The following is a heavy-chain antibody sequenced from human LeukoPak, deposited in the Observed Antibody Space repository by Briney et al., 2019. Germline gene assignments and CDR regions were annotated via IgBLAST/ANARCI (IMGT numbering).Heavy chain of an antibody. J-gene: IGHJ4*02. V-gene: IGHV3-23*01. CDR3: AKDLLGYCSGGSCYSGYYFDY. CDR1: GFTFSSYA. D-gene: IGHD2-15*01. Sequence: PGGSLRLSCAASGFTFSSYAMSWVRQAPGKGLEWVSAISGSGGSTYYADSVKGRLTISRDNSKNTLYLQMNSLRAEDTAVYYCAKDLLGYCSGGSCYSGYYFDYWGQGTLVTVSS. CDR2: ISGSGGST.